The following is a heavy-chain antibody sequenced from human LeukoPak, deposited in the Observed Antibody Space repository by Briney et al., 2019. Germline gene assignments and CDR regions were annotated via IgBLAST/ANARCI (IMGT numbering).Heavy chain of an antibody. D-gene: IGHD3-3*01. V-gene: IGHV3-7*01. Sequence: PGGSLRLSCAASGFTLSSYWMSWVRQAPGKGLEWVANIKQDGSEKYYVDSVKGRFTISRDNAKNSLYLQMNSLRAEDTALYYCARGRYDFWSGYYTFDYWGQGTLVTVSS. CDR3: ARGRYDFWSGYYTFDY. CDR1: GFTLSSYW. CDR2: IKQDGSEK. J-gene: IGHJ4*02.